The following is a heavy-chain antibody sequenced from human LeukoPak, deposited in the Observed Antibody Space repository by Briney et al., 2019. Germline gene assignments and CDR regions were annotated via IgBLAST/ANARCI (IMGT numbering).Heavy chain of an antibody. CDR2: ISGSGENT. CDR3: AKDDRPGTGPYTGSYYCAFDI. J-gene: IGHJ3*02. CDR1: GFTFNTYA. Sequence: GASLRLSCAASGFTFNTYAMNWVRRAPGKGLEWVSAISGSGENTYYADSVKGRFTIYRDNSKNKLFLQMNSLRVEDTAVYYCAKDDRPGTGPYTGSYYCAFDIWGQGTMVTVSS. V-gene: IGHV3-23*01. D-gene: IGHD1-26*01.